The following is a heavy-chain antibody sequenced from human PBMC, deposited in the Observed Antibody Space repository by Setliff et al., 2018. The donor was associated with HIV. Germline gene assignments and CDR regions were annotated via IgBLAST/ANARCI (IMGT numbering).Heavy chain of an antibody. CDR2: INPNTGVT. Sequence: ASVKVSCKASGYTFTDYYIHWVRQAPGQGLGWMGWINPNTGVTTYALKFQGRVTITRDTSISTAYMELSRLRSDDTAVYYCARGELGYCSITSCYAGRFDPWGLGTLVTVSS. CDR3: ARGELGYCSITSCYAGRFDP. D-gene: IGHD2-2*01. CDR1: GYTFTDYY. J-gene: IGHJ5*02. V-gene: IGHV1-2*02.